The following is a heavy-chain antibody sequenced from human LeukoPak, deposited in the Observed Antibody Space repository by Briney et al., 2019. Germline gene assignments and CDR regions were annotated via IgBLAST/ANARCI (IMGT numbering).Heavy chain of an antibody. D-gene: IGHD3-22*01. CDR3: ARFDSSGYYSYFDY. J-gene: IGHJ4*02. CDR2: INHSGST. V-gene: IGHV4-34*01. CDR1: GRSFSGYY. Sequence: SETLSLTCAVYGRSFSGYYWSWIRQPPGKGLEWIGEINHSGSTNYNPSLKSRVTISVDTSKNQFSLKLSSVTAADTAVYYCARFDSSGYYSYFDYWGQGTLVTVSS.